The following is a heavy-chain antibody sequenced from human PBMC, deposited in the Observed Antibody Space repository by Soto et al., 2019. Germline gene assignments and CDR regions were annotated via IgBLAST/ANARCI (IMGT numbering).Heavy chain of an antibody. CDR1: GFTFSSYD. J-gene: IGHJ6*02. Sequence: PGGSLRLSCAASGFTFSSYDMHWVRQATGKGLEWVSAIGTAGDPYYPGSVKGRFTISRENAKNSLYLQMNSLRAGDTPVYYCTREAKPGGMDVWGQGTTVTVSS. CDR3: TREAKPGGMDV. D-gene: IGHD7-27*01. CDR2: IGTAGDP. V-gene: IGHV3-13*05.